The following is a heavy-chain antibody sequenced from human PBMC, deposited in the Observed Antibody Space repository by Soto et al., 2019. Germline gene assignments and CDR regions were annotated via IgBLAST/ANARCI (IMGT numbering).Heavy chain of an antibody. CDR1: GFTFSAYA. J-gene: IGHJ4*02. CDR3: VTAPVAVTGSFIDY. V-gene: IGHV3-30-3*01. D-gene: IGHD2-21*02. Sequence: PGGSLRLSGAASGFTFSAYAFHWCRHSPGKGLEWLSVISYDGRETHYADSVEGRFIISRDSSKTTAYLQMNSLRGDDTAVYFCVTAPVAVTGSFIDYWGQGTLVTVSS. CDR2: ISYDGRET.